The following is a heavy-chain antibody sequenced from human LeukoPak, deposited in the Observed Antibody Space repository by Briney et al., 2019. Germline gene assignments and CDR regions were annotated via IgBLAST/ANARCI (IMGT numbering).Heavy chain of an antibody. Sequence: GGSLSISCAASGFTFSTYALSWVRQAPGKGLEWVSVIGNSGGRTFYADSVKGRFTISRDNSKNTLYLQMNSLRAEDTAVYYCAKDRKYFDLWGRVALFTVSS. CDR3: AKDRKYFDL. V-gene: IGHV3-23*01. CDR1: GFTFSTYA. CDR2: IGNSGGRT. J-gene: IGHJ2*01.